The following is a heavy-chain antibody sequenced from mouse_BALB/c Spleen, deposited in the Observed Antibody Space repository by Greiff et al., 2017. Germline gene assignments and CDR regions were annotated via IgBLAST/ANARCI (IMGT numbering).Heavy chain of an antibody. CDR2: IYPGDGDT. J-gene: IGHJ3*01. Sequence: QVQLQQSGAELVRPGSSVKISCKASGYAFSSYWMNWVKQRPGQGLEWIGQIYPGDGDTNYNGKFKGKATLTADKSSSTAYMQLSSLTSEDSAVYFCARYSLAYGNYPWFAYWGQGTLVTVSA. CDR3: ARYSLAYGNYPWFAY. D-gene: IGHD2-1*01. CDR1: GYAFSSYW. V-gene: IGHV1-80*01.